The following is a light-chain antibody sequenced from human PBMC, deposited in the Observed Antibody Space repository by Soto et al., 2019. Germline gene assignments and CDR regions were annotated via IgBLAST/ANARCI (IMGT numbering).Light chain of an antibody. V-gene: IGLV2-14*03. CDR3: SSYTSSAPFYV. CDR1: STDVDGYDY. CDR2: DVN. J-gene: IGLJ1*01. Sequence: QSALTQPASVSGSPGQSITISCTGASTDVDGYDYVSWYQQHPGQAPKLMIYDVNNRPSEVSYRFSGSKSGDTASLTISGLQAEDDADYYCSSYTSSAPFYVFGTGTKVTVL.